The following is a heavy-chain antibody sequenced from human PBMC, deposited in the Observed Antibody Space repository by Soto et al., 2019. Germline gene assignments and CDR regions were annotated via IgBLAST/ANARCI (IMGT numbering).Heavy chain of an antibody. V-gene: IGHV4-31*03. CDR2: IYDSGST. Sequence: PSETLSLTCTVSGGSISRSGYFWSWIRQHPGKGLEWIRYIYDSGSTYYNPSLKSRVSLSVDTSKNQFSLNLTSVTAADTAMYYCARSSRSYFDYWGQGTLVTVSS. CDR3: ARSSRSYFDY. CDR1: GGSISRSGYF. J-gene: IGHJ4*02.